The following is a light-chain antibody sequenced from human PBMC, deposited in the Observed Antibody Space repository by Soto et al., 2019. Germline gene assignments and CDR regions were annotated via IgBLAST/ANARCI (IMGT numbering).Light chain of an antibody. CDR2: GAS. V-gene: IGKV3-20*01. CDR3: QQYGDSPLT. Sequence: NVLTQSPGTLSLSPGERATLSCRASQTVSGSYVAWYQQKPGQTPRLLIYGASSRATGIPDRFSGSGSGTDLTLTISRLEPEDFAVYYCQQYGDSPLTFGGGTKVEIK. CDR1: QTVSGSY. J-gene: IGKJ4*01.